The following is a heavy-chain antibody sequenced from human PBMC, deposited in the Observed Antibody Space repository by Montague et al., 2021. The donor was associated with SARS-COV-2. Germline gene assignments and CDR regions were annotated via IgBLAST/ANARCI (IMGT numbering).Heavy chain of an antibody. V-gene: IGHV4-34*01. CDR3: ARLRDGVVPSPILGVGPYYYYYFMAV. CDR1: GTSFSGYY. Sequence: SETLSPTCAVHGTSFSGYYWNWTRQPPGKGLEWIGEINHGGSTKYSPPLKSRLTISADTSKNQFSLKLTSVAAADTAVYYCARLRDGVVPSPILGVGPYYYYYFMAVWGRGTTVTVSS. D-gene: IGHD3-10*01. CDR2: INHGGST. J-gene: IGHJ6*03.